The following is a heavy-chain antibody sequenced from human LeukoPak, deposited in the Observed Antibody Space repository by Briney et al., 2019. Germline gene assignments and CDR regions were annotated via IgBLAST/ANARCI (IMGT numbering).Heavy chain of an antibody. D-gene: IGHD3-3*01. Sequence: PGGSLRLSCVASGFTFRTFTMTWVRQAPGKGLEWISYISGSSTSKQYADSVKGRFTISRDNTKNSLFLQMNSLRDEDTAVYYCAKGLSFGVVIMGSDYWGQGTLVTVSS. V-gene: IGHV3-48*02. J-gene: IGHJ4*02. CDR3: AKGLSFGVVIMGSDY. CDR2: ISGSSTSK. CDR1: GFTFRTFT.